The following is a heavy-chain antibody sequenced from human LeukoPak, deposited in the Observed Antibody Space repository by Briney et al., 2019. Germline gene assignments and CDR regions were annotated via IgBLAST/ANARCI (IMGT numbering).Heavy chain of an antibody. CDR2: INHSGST. Sequence: PSETLSLTCAVYGGSFSGYYWSWIRQPPGKGLEWIGEINHSGSTNYNTSLKSRVTISVDTSKNQFSLKLSSVTAADTAVYYCARVGGQRRRSWQTDYWGQGTLVTVSS. CDR1: GGSFSGYY. D-gene: IGHD6-13*01. CDR3: ARVGGQRRRSWQTDY. V-gene: IGHV4-34*01. J-gene: IGHJ4*02.